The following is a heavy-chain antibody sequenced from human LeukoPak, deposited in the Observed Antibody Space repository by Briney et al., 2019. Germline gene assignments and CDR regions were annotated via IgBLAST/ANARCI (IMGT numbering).Heavy chain of an antibody. D-gene: IGHD3-9*01. CDR1: GLTFSSYG. V-gene: IGHV3-23*01. CDR2: ISGSGGST. CDR3: AKVFPGGSPWLPGY. Sequence: GGTLRLSCAASGLTFSSYGMSWVRQAPGKGLEWVSAISGSGGSTYYADSVKGRFTISRDNSKNTLYLQMNSLRAEDTAVYYCAKVFPGGSPWLPGYWGQGTLVTVSS. J-gene: IGHJ4*02.